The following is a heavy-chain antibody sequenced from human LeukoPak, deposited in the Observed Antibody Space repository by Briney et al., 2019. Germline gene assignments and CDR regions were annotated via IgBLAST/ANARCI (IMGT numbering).Heavy chain of an antibody. CDR1: GGSISSSSYS. CDR3: AREAVAVGGSWFDP. CDR2: INLSGNT. J-gene: IGHJ5*02. D-gene: IGHD6-19*01. V-gene: IGHV4-39*07. Sequence: SETLSLTCTVSGGSISSSSYSWGWIRQPPGQGLEWIGEINLSGNTNYNPSLKSRVSISVDTSKNQFSLHLTSVTAADTAVYYCAREAVAVGGSWFDPWGQGTLVTVSS.